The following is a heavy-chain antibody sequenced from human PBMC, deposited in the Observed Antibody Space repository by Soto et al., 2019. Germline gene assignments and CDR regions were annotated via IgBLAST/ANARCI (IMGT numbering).Heavy chain of an antibody. D-gene: IGHD3-9*01. CDR1: GFTFDNYG. V-gene: IGHV3-23*01. CDR3: AKEGYFNWLRTYYFDY. Sequence: PGGSLRLSCAASGFTFDNYGMSWVRQAPGKGLEWVSSVSGSGGSTYYAASVKGRFTISRDNSKNTLYLQMNSLRAEDTAVYYCAKEGYFNWLRTYYFDYWGQGTLVTVSS. J-gene: IGHJ4*02. CDR2: VSGSGGST.